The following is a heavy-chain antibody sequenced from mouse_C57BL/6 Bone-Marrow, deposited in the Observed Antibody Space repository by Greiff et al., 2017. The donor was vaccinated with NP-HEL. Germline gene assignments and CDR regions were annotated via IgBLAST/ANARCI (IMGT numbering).Heavy chain of an antibody. D-gene: IGHD2-2*01. CDR3: TRSYGYHYFDY. CDR1: GYTFTDYE. CDR2: IDPETGGT. V-gene: IGHV1-15*01. J-gene: IGHJ2*01. Sequence: LVESGAELVRPGASVTLSCKASGYTFTDYEMHWVKQTPVHGLEWIGAIDPETGGTAYNQKFKGKAILTADKSSSTAYMELRSLTSEDSAVYYCTRSYGYHYFDYWGQGTTLAVSS.